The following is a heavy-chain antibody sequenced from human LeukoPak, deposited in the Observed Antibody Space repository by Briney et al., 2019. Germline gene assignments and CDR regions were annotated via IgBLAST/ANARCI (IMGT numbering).Heavy chain of an antibody. CDR1: GYSISSGYY. D-gene: IGHD1-26*01. CDR3: ATIQRGSYRGTDY. V-gene: IGHV4-38-2*02. CDR2: IYHSGNT. Sequence: SETLSLTCTASGYSISSGYYWGWLRPPPGKGLEWIGSIYHSGNTYYNPSLKSRVTISVDTSKNQFSLRLTSVTAADTAVYYCATIQRGSYRGTDYWGQGTLVTVSS. J-gene: IGHJ4*02.